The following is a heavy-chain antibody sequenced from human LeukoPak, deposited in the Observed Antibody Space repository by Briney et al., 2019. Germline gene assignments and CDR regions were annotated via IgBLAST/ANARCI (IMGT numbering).Heavy chain of an antibody. D-gene: IGHD3-16*01. J-gene: IGHJ4*02. V-gene: IGHV3-30*18. Sequence: PGGSLRLSCAASGFTFSSYGMHWVRQAPGKGLEWVAVISYDGGNKYYADSVEGRFTISRDNSKNTLYLQMNSLRAEDTAVYYCAKDSSLMTLPWGVGFDYWAQGTLVTVSS. CDR2: ISYDGGNK. CDR3: AKDSSLMTLPWGVGFDY. CDR1: GFTFSSYG.